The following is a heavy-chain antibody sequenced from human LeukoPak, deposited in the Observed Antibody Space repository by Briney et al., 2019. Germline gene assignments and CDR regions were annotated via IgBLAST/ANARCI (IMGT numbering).Heavy chain of an antibody. CDR2: IYYSGST. V-gene: IGHV4-30-4*08. Sequence: KPSETLSLTCTVSGGSISSGDYYWSWIRQPPGKGLEWIGYIYYSGSTYYNPSLKSRVTISVDTSKNQFSLKLSSVTAADTVVYYCASRSRRAAHVNDYWGQGTLVTVSS. J-gene: IGHJ4*02. CDR1: GGSISSGDYY. D-gene: IGHD6-6*01. CDR3: ASRSRRAAHVNDY.